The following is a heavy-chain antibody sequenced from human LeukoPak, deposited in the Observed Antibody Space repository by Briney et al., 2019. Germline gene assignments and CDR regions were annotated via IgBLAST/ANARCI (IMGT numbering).Heavy chain of an antibody. V-gene: IGHV3-74*01. CDR1: GFTFSSYW. CDR2: INSDGSST. J-gene: IGHJ4*02. Sequence: PGGSLRLSCPASGFTFSSYWMHWVRQAPGKGLVWVSRINSDGSSTSYADSVKGRFTISRDNAKNTLYLQMNSLRAEDTALYYCARVAYSSAWYIDYWGQGTLVTVSS. CDR3: ARVAYSSAWYIDY. D-gene: IGHD6-19*01.